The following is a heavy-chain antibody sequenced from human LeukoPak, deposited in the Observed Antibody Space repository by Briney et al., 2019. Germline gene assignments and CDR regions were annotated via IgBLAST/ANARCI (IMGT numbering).Heavy chain of an antibody. J-gene: IGHJ4*02. V-gene: IGHV3-21*01. CDR2: ISTSSSYI. CDR3: ARGGGDYVYFDY. D-gene: IGHD4-17*01. Sequence: GGSLRLSCVASGFTFSTYIMNWVRQAPGKGLEWVSYISTSSSYIYYGDSVKGRFTVSRDNAKNSLYLQVNSLRAEDTAVYYCARGGGDYVYFDYWGQGTLVSVSS. CDR1: GFTFSTYI.